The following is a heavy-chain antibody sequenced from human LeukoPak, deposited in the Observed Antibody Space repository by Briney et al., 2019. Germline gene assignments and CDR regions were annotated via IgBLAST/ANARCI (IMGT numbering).Heavy chain of an antibody. Sequence: ASVKVSCKASGYTFTSYGISWVRQAPGQGLEWMGWISANNGNTNYAQKLQGRVTITTDESTSTAYMELRSLRSDDTAVYYCASPTYYYDSSGYDYWGQGTLVTVSS. J-gene: IGHJ4*02. V-gene: IGHV1-18*01. CDR3: ASPTYYYDSSGYDY. CDR2: ISANNGNT. CDR1: GYTFTSYG. D-gene: IGHD3-22*01.